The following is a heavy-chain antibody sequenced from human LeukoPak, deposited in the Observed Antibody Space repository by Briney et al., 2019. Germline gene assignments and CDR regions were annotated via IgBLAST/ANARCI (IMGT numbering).Heavy chain of an antibody. D-gene: IGHD2-21*02. Sequence: PGGSLSLSCAAPGFTFTDYFMGWIRQAQGKGLEWVSHISRLGDTIDYADSVKGRFTISRDNAKNSLYLQMNSLRAEDTAVYFCARVRRGGDSRYFDYWGQGALVTVSS. J-gene: IGHJ4*02. CDR2: ISRLGDTI. CDR1: GFTFTDYF. CDR3: ARVRRGGDSRYFDY. V-gene: IGHV3-11*01.